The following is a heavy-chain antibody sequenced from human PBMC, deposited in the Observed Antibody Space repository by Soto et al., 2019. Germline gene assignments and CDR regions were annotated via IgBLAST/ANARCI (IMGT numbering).Heavy chain of an antibody. J-gene: IGHJ4*02. CDR3: AKDGGIAARPYYFDY. V-gene: IGHV3-23*01. CDR1: GFTFSSYA. CDR2: ISGSGGST. D-gene: IGHD6-6*01. Sequence: GGSLRLSCAASGFTFSSYAMSWVRQAPGKGLEWVSAISGSGGSTYYADSVKGRFTISRDNSKNTLYLQINSLRAEDTAVYYCAKDGGIAARPYYFDYWGQGTLVTFSS.